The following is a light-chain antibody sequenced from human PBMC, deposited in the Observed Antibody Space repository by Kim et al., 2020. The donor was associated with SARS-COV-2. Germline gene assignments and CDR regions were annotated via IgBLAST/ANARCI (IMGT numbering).Light chain of an antibody. Sequence: SPGERATLSCSASQSVGDNDLAWYQQKPGQAPKLLIYGASSRASGIPDRFSGSGSGTDFTLTISKLEPEDIAVYYCQQYDSSLWTFGQWTKVDIK. J-gene: IGKJ1*01. CDR2: GAS. V-gene: IGKV3-20*01. CDR1: QSVGDND. CDR3: QQYDSSLWT.